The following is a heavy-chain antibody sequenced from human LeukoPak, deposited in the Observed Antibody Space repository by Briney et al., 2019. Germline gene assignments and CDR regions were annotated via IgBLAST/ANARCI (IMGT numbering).Heavy chain of an antibody. V-gene: IGHV2-5*02. D-gene: IGHD3-10*01. CDR1: GFSLSTSGVG. Sequence: SGPTLVKPTQTLTLTCTFSGFSLSTSGVGVGWIRQPPGKALEWLALIYWDDDKRYSPSLKSRLTITKDTSKNQVVLTMTNMDPVDTATYYCAHSEGTYYYGSGSYLANSWEPPWDYWGQGTLVTVSS. J-gene: IGHJ4*02. CDR3: AHSEGTYYYGSGSYLANSWEPPWDY. CDR2: IYWDDDK.